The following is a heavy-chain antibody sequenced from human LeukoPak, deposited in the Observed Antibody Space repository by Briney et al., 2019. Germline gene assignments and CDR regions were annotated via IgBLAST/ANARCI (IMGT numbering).Heavy chain of an antibody. CDR1: GYSFTSYW. V-gene: IGHV5-10-1*01. J-gene: IGHJ3*02. CDR3: AAGIVERDDI. Sequence: GESLRISCKGSGYSFTSYWISWVRQMPGKGREWMGRIDPSDSYTNYSPSFQGHVTISADKSISTAYLQWSSLKASDTAMYYCAAGIVERDDIWGQGTMVTVSS. CDR2: IDPSDSYT. D-gene: IGHD6-13*01.